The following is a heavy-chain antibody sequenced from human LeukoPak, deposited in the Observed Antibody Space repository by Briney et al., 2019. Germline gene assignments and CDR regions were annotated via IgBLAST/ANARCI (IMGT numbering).Heavy chain of an antibody. CDR2: IYSGGST. D-gene: IGHD3-10*01. J-gene: IGHJ5*02. CDR3: ARWGYYGSGSYPNWFDP. CDR1: AFSISGYY. Sequence: PSETLSLTSSGSAFSISGYYWMWMRQAAGHGREWIVRIYSGGSTNYNPSLKSRVTISVDTSKNQFSLKLSSVTAADTAVYYCARWGYYGSGSYPNWFDPWGQGTLVTVSS. V-gene: IGHV4-4*07.